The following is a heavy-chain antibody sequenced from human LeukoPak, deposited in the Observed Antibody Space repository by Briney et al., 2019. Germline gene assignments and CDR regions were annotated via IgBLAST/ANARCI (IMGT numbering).Heavy chain of an antibody. D-gene: IGHD6-13*01. CDR1: GYMFTNYY. V-gene: IGHV1-46*01. J-gene: IGHJ4*02. CDR2: INPSGGNT. CDR3: AREPIGSTWYYFDS. Sequence: ASVKVSCKASGYMFTNYYMHWVRQAPGQGLEWVGIINPSGGNTRYTQKFQGRVTLTRDRSTSTVYMELSSLGSEDTAVYSCAREPIGSTWYYFDSWGQGTLVTVSS.